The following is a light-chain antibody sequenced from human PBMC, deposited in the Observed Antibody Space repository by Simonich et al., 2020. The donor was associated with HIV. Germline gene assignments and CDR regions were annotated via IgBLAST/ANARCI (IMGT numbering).Light chain of an antibody. CDR2: WAS. CDR1: RTILYSSNNKNY. V-gene: IGKV4-1*01. J-gene: IGKJ1*01. CDR3: QQYYTTPPT. Sequence: DIVMTQSPDSLAVSLGERATINCKPSRTILYSSNNKNYLSWYQQKPGPPPNLLIYWASTRESVLPGRFSASGSGTDFTLNISSLQAEDVAVYYCQQYYTTPPTFGQGTKVEIK.